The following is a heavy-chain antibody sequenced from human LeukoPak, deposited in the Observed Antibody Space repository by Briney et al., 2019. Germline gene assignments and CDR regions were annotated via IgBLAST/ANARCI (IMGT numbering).Heavy chain of an antibody. CDR1: GYTFTSYG. D-gene: IGHD6-13*01. CDR2: ISPYNGNT. Sequence: ASGKVSCKXSGYTFTSYGISWGRQAPGQRLEARGWISPYNGNTNYAQKLQVRVTMTTDTSTITAYMELRSLRSDDTAVYYCARVTAAAGTTWFDPWGQGTLVTVSS. V-gene: IGHV1-18*01. J-gene: IGHJ5*02. CDR3: ARVTAAAGTTWFDP.